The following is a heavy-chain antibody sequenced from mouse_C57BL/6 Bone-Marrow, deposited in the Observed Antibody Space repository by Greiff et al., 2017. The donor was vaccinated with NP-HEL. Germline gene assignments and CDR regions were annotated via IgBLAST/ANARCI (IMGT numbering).Heavy chain of an antibody. D-gene: IGHD3-3*01. Sequence: EVQLVESGEGLVKPGGSLKLSCAASGFTFSSYAMSWVRQTPEQRLEWVAYISSGGDYTYYADTVKGRFTISRDNARNTLYLQMSSLKSEDTAMYYGTRDPGLHFDCWGQGTTLTVSS. J-gene: IGHJ2*01. V-gene: IGHV5-9-1*02. CDR3: TRDPGLHFDC. CDR1: GFTFSSYA. CDR2: ISSGGDYT.